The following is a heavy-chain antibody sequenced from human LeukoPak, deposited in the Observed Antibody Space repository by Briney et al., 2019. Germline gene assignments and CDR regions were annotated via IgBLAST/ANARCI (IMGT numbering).Heavy chain of an antibody. J-gene: IGHJ4*02. Sequence: GGSLRLSCAASGFTFSTYWVHWVRQAPGKGLVWVSRINPGGSRTDYADSVKGRFTISRDNAKNTLYLQMNSLRAEDTAVYFCARDLRGNRDCWGQGTLVTVSS. CDR3: ARDLRGNRDC. D-gene: IGHD4-23*01. CDR2: INPGGSRT. CDR1: GFTFSTYW. V-gene: IGHV3-74*01.